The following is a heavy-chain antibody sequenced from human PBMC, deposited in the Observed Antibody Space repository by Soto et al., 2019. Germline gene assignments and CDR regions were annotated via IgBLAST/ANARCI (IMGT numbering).Heavy chain of an antibody. Sequence: SETLSLTCTVSGGSISSSSWSWIRQPPGRGLEWIGYIYNNGRTDYNPSLKSRVTISVDTSKNHFSLMLSSVTPADTAVYYCARARFCTSTSSYNYFDFWGQGTLVTVSS. V-gene: IGHV4-59*01. D-gene: IGHD2-2*02. CDR3: ARARFCTSTSSYNYFDF. CDR1: GGSISSSS. CDR2: IYNNGRT. J-gene: IGHJ4*02.